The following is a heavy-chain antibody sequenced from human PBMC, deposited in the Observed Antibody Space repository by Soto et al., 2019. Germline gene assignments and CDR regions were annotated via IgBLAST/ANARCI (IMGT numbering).Heavy chain of an antibody. J-gene: IGHJ6*02. CDR1: GYTFTSYD. Sequence: QVQLVQSGAEVKKPGASVKVSCKASGYTFTSYDINWVRQATGQGLEWMGWMNPNSGNTGYAQKFKGRVTMTRNTCIITAYMELSSLRSEDTAVYYCAGPRSGSYYYGMDVWGQGTAVTVSS. D-gene: IGHD3-3*01. V-gene: IGHV1-8*01. CDR3: AGPRSGSYYYGMDV. CDR2: MNPNSGNT.